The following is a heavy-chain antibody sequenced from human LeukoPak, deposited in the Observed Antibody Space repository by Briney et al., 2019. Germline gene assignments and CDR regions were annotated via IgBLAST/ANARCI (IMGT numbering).Heavy chain of an antibody. D-gene: IGHD2-2*01. J-gene: IGHJ5*02. CDR3: AREPAVCSSTSCIPGWFDP. CDR2: IYTSGST. Sequence: PSETLSLTCTVSSGSISNYYWSWIRQPAGKGLEWIGRIYTSGSTSYNASLKSRVAMSVDTSKNQFSLKLSSVTAADTAVYYCAREPAVCSSTSCIPGWFDPWGQGTLVTVSS. V-gene: IGHV4-4*07. CDR1: SGSISNYY.